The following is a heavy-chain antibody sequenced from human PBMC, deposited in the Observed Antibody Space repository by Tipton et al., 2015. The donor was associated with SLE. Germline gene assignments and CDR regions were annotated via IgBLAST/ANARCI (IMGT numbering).Heavy chain of an antibody. CDR1: GYTFNRYW. CDR3: ARGRSVVRSLADY. Sequence: SLRLSCEGSGYTFNRYWMHWVRQAPGKGLVWVSRINTDESGKDYAESVKGRFTISRDNAKNSLYLQMNSLRAEDTAVYYCARGRSVVRSLADYWGQGTLVTVSS. D-gene: IGHD4-23*01. CDR2: INTDESGK. V-gene: IGHV3-74*01. J-gene: IGHJ4*02.